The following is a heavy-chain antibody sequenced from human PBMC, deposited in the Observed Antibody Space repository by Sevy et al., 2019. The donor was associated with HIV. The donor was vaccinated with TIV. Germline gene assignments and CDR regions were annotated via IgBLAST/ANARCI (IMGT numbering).Heavy chain of an antibody. J-gene: IGHJ4*02. V-gene: IGHV3-33*06. CDR1: GFTFSSYG. Sequence: GGSLRLSCAASGFTFSSYGMHWVRQAPGKGLEWVAVIWYDGSNKYYADSVKGRFTISRDNSKNTLYLQMNSLRAEDTAVYYCAKPRSSGSWYSLDYWGQGTLVTVSS. CDR2: IWYDGSNK. CDR3: AKPRSSGSWYSLDY. D-gene: IGHD6-13*01.